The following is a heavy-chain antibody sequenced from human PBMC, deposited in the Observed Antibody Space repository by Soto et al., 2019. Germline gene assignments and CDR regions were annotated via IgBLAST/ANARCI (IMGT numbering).Heavy chain of an antibody. J-gene: IGHJ4*02. CDR3: ASPYGSGSYLY. D-gene: IGHD3-10*01. CDR2: IYPGDSDT. V-gene: IGHV5-51*01. CDR1: VYSFTSYW. Sequence: GQCLKSSCTGSVYSFTSYWIGCVLQMPGKGLEWMGIIYPGDSDTRYSPSFQGQVTISADKSISTAYLQWSSLKASDTAMYYCASPYGSGSYLYWGQGTLVTVSS.